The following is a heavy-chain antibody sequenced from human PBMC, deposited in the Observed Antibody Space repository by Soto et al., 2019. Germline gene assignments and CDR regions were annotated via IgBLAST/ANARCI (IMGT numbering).Heavy chain of an antibody. CDR3: AHRRDDYSNYLPLLDAFDI. D-gene: IGHD4-4*01. J-gene: IGHJ3*02. CDR2: IYWDDDK. Sequence: QITLKESGPTLVKPTQTLTLTCTFSGFSLSTRGVGVGWIRQPPGKALEWLALIYWDDDKRYSPFLKSRLTITKDTSKNQVVLTMTNMDPVDTATYYCAHRRDDYSNYLPLLDAFDIWCQGTMVTVSS. V-gene: IGHV2-5*02. CDR1: GFSLSTRGVG.